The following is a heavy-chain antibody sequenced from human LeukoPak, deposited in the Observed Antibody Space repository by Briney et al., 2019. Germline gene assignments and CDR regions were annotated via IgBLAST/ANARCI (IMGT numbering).Heavy chain of an antibody. V-gene: IGHV1-69*05. J-gene: IGHJ1*01. CDR1: GSIYRITS. CDR2: IIPMSDTA. Sequence: SVKVSCKISGSIYRITSITWVRQAPGQGLEWMGGIIPMSDTANYAQNFQGRVTITKDESTSTAYMELSSLIPDDTALYYCATYGGNTAEYFQHWGQGTLVTVSS. D-gene: IGHD4-23*01. CDR3: ATYGGNTAEYFQH.